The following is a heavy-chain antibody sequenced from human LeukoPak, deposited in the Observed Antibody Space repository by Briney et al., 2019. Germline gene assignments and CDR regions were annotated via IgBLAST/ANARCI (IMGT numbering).Heavy chain of an antibody. V-gene: IGHV5-51*01. J-gene: IGHJ6*02. CDR1: GYSFTSYW. Sequence: GESLKIPCKGSGYSFTSYWIGWVRQMPGKGLEWMGIIYPGDSDTRYSPSFQGQVTISADKSISTAYLQWSSLKASDTAMYYCARSTYYYDSSGYYYDGYGMDVWGQGTTVTVSS. CDR2: IYPGDSDT. D-gene: IGHD3-22*01. CDR3: ARSTYYYDSSGYYYDGYGMDV.